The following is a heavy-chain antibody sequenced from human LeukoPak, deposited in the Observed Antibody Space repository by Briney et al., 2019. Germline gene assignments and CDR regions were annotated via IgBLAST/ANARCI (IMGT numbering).Heavy chain of an antibody. CDR1: GFTFSNYD. Sequence: GGSLRLSCAASGFTFSNYDMHWVRQAAGEGLEWVSGIGTAADTYYAGSVKGRFTISRQNARNSLYLQMNSLRADDTAVYYCTRGAFAFDPWGQGALVTVSS. V-gene: IGHV3-13*01. CDR2: IGTAADT. J-gene: IGHJ5*02. CDR3: TRGAFAFDP.